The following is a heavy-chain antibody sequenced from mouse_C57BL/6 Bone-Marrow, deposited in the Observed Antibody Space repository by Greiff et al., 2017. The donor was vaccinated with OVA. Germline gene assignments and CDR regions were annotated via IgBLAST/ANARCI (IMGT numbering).Heavy chain of an antibody. V-gene: IGHV2-2*01. J-gene: IGHJ1*03. CDR2: IWSGGST. Sequence: QVQLKESGPGLVQPSQSLSITCTVSGFSLTSYGVHWVRQSPGKGLEWLGVIWSGGSTDYNAAFISRLSISKDNSKSQVFFKMNSLQADDTAIYYCARRGVYYGYPYWYFDVWGTGTTVTVSS. CDR3: ARRGVYYGYPYWYFDV. D-gene: IGHD2-2*01. CDR1: GFSLTSYG.